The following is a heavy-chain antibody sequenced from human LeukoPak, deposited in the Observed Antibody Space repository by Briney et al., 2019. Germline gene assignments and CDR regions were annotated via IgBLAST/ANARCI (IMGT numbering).Heavy chain of an antibody. CDR2: TDTSGRYV. CDR3: ARDSAVPAAQLDH. Sequence: GGSLRLSCAASGFTFSNYGMNWVRQAPGKGLEWVSFTDTSGRYVYYIDSVKGRFTISRDNAKDSLYLQMNSLRVEDTAVYYCARDSAVPAAQLDHWGQGTLVTVSS. V-gene: IGHV3-21*01. J-gene: IGHJ4*02. CDR1: GFTFSNYG. D-gene: IGHD2-2*01.